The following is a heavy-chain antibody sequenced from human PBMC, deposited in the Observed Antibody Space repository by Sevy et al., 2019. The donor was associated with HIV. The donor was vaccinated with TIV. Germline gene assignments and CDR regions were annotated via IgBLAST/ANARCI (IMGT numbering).Heavy chain of an antibody. D-gene: IGHD3-16*02. CDR1: GYTFTSYD. CDR3: AARGLTYDYVWGSYRSFDY. CDR2: MNPNSGNT. V-gene: IGHV1-8*01. J-gene: IGHJ4*02. Sequence: ASVKVSCKASGYTFTSYDINWVRQATGQGLEWMGWMNPNSGNTGYAQKFQGRVTMTRNTSISTAYMELSSLRSEDTAVFYFAARGLTYDYVWGSYRSFDYWGQGTLVTVSS.